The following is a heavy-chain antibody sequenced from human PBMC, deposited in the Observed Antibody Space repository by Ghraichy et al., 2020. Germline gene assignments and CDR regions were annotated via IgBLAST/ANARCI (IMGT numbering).Heavy chain of an antibody. CDR2: ISWDGGST. D-gene: IGHD3-3*01. CDR1: GFTFDDYA. J-gene: IGHJ6*02. Sequence: GESLRLSCAASGFTFDDYAMHWVRQAPGKGLEWVSLISWDGGSTYYADSVKGRFTISRDNSKNSLYLQMNSLRAEDTALYYCAKGAGILEWLTKNHYYYGMDVWGQGTTVTVSS. V-gene: IGHV3-43D*04. CDR3: AKGAGILEWLTKNHYYYGMDV.